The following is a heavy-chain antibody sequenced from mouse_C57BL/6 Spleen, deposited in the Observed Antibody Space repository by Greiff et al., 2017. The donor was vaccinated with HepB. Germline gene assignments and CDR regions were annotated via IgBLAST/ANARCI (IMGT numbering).Heavy chain of an antibody. CDR2: ISSGSRTI. Sequence: EVQLMESGGGLVKPGGSLKLSCAASGFTFSDYGMHWVRQGAEKGLEWVAYISSGSRTIYYADTVKGRFTISRDNANNTLFLQITRLRSEDTAMYDCSIFDGYYAMDYWGQGTSVTVSS. CDR3: SIFDGYYAMDY. CDR1: GFTFSDYG. V-gene: IGHV5-17*01. D-gene: IGHD2-3*01. J-gene: IGHJ4*01.